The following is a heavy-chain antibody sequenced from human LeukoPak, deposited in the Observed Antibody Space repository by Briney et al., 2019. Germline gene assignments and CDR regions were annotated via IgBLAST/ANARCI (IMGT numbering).Heavy chain of an antibody. Sequence: GGSLRLSCAASGFTFSNALMTWVRQAPGKGLEWVGRIKSKTDGGTIDYAAPVKGRFTISRDDSKNTLYLQMDSLKSEDTAVYYCTPNLSPPPRDDYWGQGTLVTVSS. D-gene: IGHD1-14*01. CDR1: GFTFSNAL. V-gene: IGHV3-15*01. J-gene: IGHJ4*01. CDR3: TPNLSPPPRDDY. CDR2: IKSKTDGGTI.